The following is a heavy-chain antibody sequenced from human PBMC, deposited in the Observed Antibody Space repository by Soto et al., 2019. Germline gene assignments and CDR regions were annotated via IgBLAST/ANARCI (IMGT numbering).Heavy chain of an antibody. Sequence: QVQLVQSGAEVKKPGASVKVSCKASGYTFTSYYMHWVRQAPGQGLEWMGIINPSGGSTSYAQKFQGRVTMTRDTSTSTVYMELSSLRSEDTAVYYCARGGKPLGYCSGGSCYSGYYWGQGTLVTVSS. CDR1: GYTFTSYY. V-gene: IGHV1-46*03. CDR3: ARGGKPLGYCSGGSCYSGYY. D-gene: IGHD2-15*01. J-gene: IGHJ4*02. CDR2: INPSGGST.